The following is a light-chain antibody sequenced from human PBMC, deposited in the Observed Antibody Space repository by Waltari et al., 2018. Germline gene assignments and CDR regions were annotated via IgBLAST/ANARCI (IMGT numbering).Light chain of an antibody. CDR3: QKYGTLPAT. Sequence: EIVLTQSPGTLSLSPGERAPLSCRASQSVSRWLAWYQQKPGQPPRLLIYGASSRATGIPDRFSGSGSGTDFSLTISRLGPEDFAVYYCQKYGTLPATFGQGTRVEVK. CDR2: GAS. V-gene: IGKV3-20*01. J-gene: IGKJ1*01. CDR1: QSVSRW.